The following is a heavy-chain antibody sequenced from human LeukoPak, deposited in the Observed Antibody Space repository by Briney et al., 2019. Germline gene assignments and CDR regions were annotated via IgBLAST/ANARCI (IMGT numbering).Heavy chain of an antibody. CDR1: GFTFNTYA. Sequence: GGSLRLSCVASGFTFNTYAMNWVRQAPGKGLDWVSYISSSGSTIYYADSVKGRFTISRDNAKNSLYLQMNSLRAEDTAVYYCAELGITMIGGVWGKGTTVTISS. V-gene: IGHV3-48*03. CDR2: ISSSGSTI. D-gene: IGHD3-10*02. CDR3: AELGITMIGGV. J-gene: IGHJ6*04.